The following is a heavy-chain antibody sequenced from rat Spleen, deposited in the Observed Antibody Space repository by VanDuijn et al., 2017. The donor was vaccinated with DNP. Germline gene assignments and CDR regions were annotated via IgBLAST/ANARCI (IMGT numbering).Heavy chain of an antibody. Sequence: VQLQESGPGLVKPSQSLSLTCSVTGYSITSNYWGWIRKFPGNKMEWIGHISYSGSTSYNPSLKSRISITRDTSKNQFFLHLNSVTTEDTATYFCVRGTAGLTWFAYWGQGTLVTVSS. CDR2: ISYSGST. CDR1: GYSITSNY. CDR3: VRGTAGLTWFAY. J-gene: IGHJ3*01. V-gene: IGHV3-1*01. D-gene: IGHD1-4*01.